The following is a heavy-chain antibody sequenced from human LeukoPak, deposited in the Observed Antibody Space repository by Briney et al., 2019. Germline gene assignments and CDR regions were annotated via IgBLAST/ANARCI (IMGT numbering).Heavy chain of an antibody. D-gene: IGHD3-10*01. Sequence: PGGSLRLSCAAPGFTFSNYWMHWVRRAPGKGLVWVSRVNSDGGSTRYADSVKGRFTISRDNAKNTLYLQMNSLRAEDTALYYCARGVGGSGNYYFDYWGQGTLVTVSS. J-gene: IGHJ4*02. V-gene: IGHV3-74*01. CDR3: ARGVGGSGNYYFDY. CDR2: VNSDGGST. CDR1: GFTFSNYW.